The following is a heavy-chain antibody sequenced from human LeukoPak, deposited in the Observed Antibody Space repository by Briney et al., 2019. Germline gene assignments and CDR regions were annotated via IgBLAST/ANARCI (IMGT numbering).Heavy chain of an antibody. CDR2: IYPGDSDT. CDR1: GYSFTSYW. D-gene: IGHD2-2*01. CDR3: ASAFCSRTTCYFDH. V-gene: IGHV5-51*01. J-gene: IGHJ4*02. Sequence: GESLKISCKASGYSFTSYWIGWVRQMPGKGLEWMGVIYPGDSDTRYSPSFQGQVTIPADKSISTAYLQWNSLKASDTAMYYCASAFCSRTTCYFDHWGQGTLVTVSS.